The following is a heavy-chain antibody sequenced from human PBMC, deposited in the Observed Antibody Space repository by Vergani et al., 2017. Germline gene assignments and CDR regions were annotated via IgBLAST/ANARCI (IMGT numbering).Heavy chain of an antibody. CDR3: ARSRIYYGAGSPDY. V-gene: IGHV4-59*11. CDR1: FASIRNLY. Sequence: QVQLQESGPGLVKSSETLSLTCSVSFASIRNLYCNWLRQPPGKGLEWMGYVSFRGDTLYDPSVKGRLTISLNTSSNQFSLYLTSVTAADTAVYYCARSRIYYGAGSPDYWGQGTLVTVSS. D-gene: IGHD3-10*01. J-gene: IGHJ4*02. CDR2: VSFRGDT.